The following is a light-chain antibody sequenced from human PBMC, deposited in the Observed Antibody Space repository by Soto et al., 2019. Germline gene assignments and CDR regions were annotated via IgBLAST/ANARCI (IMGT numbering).Light chain of an antibody. CDR3: QQYSSSPT. CDR1: ESVGSNY. CDR2: GAS. V-gene: IGKV3-20*01. J-gene: IGKJ1*01. Sequence: IVLTQSPDTLSLSPGERATLSCRASESVGSNYLAWYQQKPGQAPRLLIYGASSRATGIPDRFSGSGSGTDFTLTIRRLEPEDFAVYHCQQYSSSPTFGQGTKVAI.